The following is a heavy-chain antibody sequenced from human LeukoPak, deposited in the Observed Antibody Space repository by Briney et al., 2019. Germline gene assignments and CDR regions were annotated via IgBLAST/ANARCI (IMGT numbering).Heavy chain of an antibody. CDR2: IYPGDSDT. D-gene: IGHD1-26*01. J-gene: IGHJ4*02. Sequence: GESLKISCKGSGYTFTTYWIDWVRQMPGKRVEFMGIIYPGDSDTRYSPSFQGQVTISVDKSISTAYLQWSSLKASDTAMYYCARRDSGNVGTFDYWGQGTLVTVSS. V-gene: IGHV5-51*01. CDR3: ARRDSGNVGTFDY. CDR1: GYTFTTYW.